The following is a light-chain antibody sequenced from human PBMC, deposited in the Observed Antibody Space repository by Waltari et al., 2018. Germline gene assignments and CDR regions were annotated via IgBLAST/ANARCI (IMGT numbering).Light chain of an antibody. Sequence: SYELTQSPSVSVSPGQTARITCSGDALPKQYAYWYQQKPGQAPGLVIYKDSGRPAGIPERFSGASSGTTVTLTISGVQAEDEADYYCQSADSSGTYRWVFGGGTKLTVL. CDR3: QSADSSGTYRWV. V-gene: IGLV3-25*03. CDR2: KDS. CDR1: ALPKQY. J-gene: IGLJ3*02.